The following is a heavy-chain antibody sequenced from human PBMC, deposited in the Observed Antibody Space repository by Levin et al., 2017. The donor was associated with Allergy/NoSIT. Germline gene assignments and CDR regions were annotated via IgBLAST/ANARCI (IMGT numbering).Heavy chain of an antibody. CDR1: GGSFSSNY. J-gene: IGHJ3*02. CDR2: INHSGQT. V-gene: IGHV4-34*01. D-gene: IGHD6-13*01. CDR3: ARGISATDFDGGAFDI. Sequence: SQTLSLTCTVSGGSFSSNYWNWIRQPPGKGLEWIGLINHSGQTNYNPSLESRVTISVDTSRKQFSLRLNSVTAADTAIYYCARGISATDFDGGAFDIWGQGTIVTVSS.